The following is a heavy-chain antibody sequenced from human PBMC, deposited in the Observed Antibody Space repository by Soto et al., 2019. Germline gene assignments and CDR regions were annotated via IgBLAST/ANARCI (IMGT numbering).Heavy chain of an antibody. CDR1: GGTFSSYA. CDR3: APTRVDSSGYYGEVDY. CDR2: IIPIFGTA. D-gene: IGHD3-22*01. V-gene: IGHV1-69*12. Sequence: QVQVVKSGAEVKKPGSSVKVSCKASGGTFSSYAISWVRQAPGQGLEWMGGIIPIFGTANYAQKFQGRVTITADESTSTDYMELSSLRSEDTAVYYCAPTRVDSSGYYGEVDYWGQGTLVTVSS. J-gene: IGHJ4*02.